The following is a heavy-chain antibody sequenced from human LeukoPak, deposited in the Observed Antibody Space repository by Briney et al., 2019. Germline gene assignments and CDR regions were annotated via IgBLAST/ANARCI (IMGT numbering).Heavy chain of an antibody. Sequence: GGSLRLSCAASGFSFTSYWMHWVRQAPGKGLVWISCINTDGSGTTYADSVKGRFTISRDNAKNTLYLQMNGLRAEDTAVYYCTRAYDSGTYSSFDYWGQGTLVTVTS. J-gene: IGHJ4*02. CDR2: INTDGSGT. D-gene: IGHD3-10*01. V-gene: IGHV3-74*01. CDR1: GFSFTSYW. CDR3: TRAYDSGTYSSFDY.